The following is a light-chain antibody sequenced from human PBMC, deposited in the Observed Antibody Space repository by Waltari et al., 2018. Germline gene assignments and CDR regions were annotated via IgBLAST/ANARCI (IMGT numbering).Light chain of an antibody. Sequence: EIMLTQSPGTLSLSPGERATLSCRASQSINRYLAWYQPDPGQAPRLLIYSASTRATGIPDSFSGSGSGTAFSLTISRLEPEDIAVYYCQKYGSLPATFGQGTKVEIK. V-gene: IGKV3-20*01. CDR1: QSINRY. J-gene: IGKJ1*01. CDR3: QKYGSLPAT. CDR2: SAS.